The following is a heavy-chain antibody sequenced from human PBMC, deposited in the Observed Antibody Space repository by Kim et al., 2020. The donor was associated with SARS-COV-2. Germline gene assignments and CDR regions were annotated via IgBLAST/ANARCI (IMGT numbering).Heavy chain of an antibody. CDR1: GFIFTSYN. D-gene: IGHD3-10*01. Sequence: GGSLRLSCAASGFIFTSYNINWVRQAPGKGLQWVSGVSASGDTTNYADSVRGRVTISRDISENTLYLQMNSLIAEDTDIYYCARGLSSGPSWGQGTLVT. J-gene: IGHJ5*02. CDR3: ARGLSSGPS. CDR2: VSASGDTT. V-gene: IGHV3-23*01.